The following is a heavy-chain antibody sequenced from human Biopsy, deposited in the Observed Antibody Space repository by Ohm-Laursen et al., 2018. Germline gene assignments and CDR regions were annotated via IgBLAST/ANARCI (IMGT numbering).Heavy chain of an antibody. V-gene: IGHV3-23*01. J-gene: IGHJ4*02. Sequence: SLRLSCSASSFTFSTNAMSWVRQAPGTGLEWVSSITSSGASTDFADSVKGRFTISRDNSKNTLYLQMNSLRAEDTAVYYCAKVSPTILSSFDYWGQGTLVTVSS. CDR3: AKVSPTILSSFDY. CDR2: ITSSGAST. CDR1: SFTFSTNA. D-gene: IGHD3-9*01.